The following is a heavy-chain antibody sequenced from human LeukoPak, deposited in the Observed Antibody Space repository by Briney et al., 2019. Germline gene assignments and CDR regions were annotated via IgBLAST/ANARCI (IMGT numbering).Heavy chain of an antibody. CDR3: AKDISFGDSSGYVDY. CDR1: GFTFDDYA. J-gene: IGHJ4*02. CDR2: ISWNSGSI. Sequence: PGRSLRLSCAASGFTFDDYAMHWVRQAPGKGLEWVSGISWNSGSIGYADSVKGRFTISRDNAKNPLYLQMNSLRAEDTALYYCAKDISFGDSSGYVDYWGQGTLVTVSS. D-gene: IGHD3-22*01. V-gene: IGHV3-9*01.